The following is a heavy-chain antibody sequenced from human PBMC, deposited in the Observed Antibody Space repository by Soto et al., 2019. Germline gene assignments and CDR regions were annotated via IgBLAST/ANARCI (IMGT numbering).Heavy chain of an antibody. CDR1: GFTFSTYS. CDR2: ISSSSGYI. J-gene: IGHJ6*02. V-gene: IGHV3-21*01. D-gene: IGHD5-18*01. CDR3: ARVRSYSYGQGYGMDV. Sequence: GVSLRLSCAASGFTFSTYSMNWVRQAPGKGLEWVSSISSSSGYIYYADPVKGRFTISRDDAKNSLSLQMNSLRAEDTAVYYCARVRSYSYGQGYGMDVWGQGTTVTVSS.